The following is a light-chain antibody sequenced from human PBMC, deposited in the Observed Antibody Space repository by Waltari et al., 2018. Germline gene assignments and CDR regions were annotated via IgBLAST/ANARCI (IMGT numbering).Light chain of an antibody. V-gene: IGLV1-40*01. CDR2: GNN. CDR3: QSFDNMLSGGVV. Sequence: QSVLTQPPSVSGTPGQRVTISCSGSTSNIGAGHDVHWYQHLPGTAPKLLIYGNNNRPSGVPDRFSGSTSGTSASLAITGLQADDEADYFCQSFDNMLSGGVVFGGGTKLAVL. J-gene: IGLJ2*01. CDR1: TSNIGAGHD.